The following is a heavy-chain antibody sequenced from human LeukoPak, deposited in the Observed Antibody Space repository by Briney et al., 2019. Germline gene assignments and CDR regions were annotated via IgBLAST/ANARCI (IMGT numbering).Heavy chain of an antibody. CDR1: VYTFTSYD. V-gene: IGHV1-8*01. J-gene: IGHJ4*02. Sequence: ASVKVSCKASVYTFTSYDINWVRQATGQGLEWMGWMSPNSGITGYAQKFQGRVTMTRNTAISTAYMELSSLRSEDTAVYYCVRTPPNWGADYWGQGTLVTVSS. D-gene: IGHD7-27*01. CDR2: MSPNSGIT. CDR3: VRTPPNWGADY.